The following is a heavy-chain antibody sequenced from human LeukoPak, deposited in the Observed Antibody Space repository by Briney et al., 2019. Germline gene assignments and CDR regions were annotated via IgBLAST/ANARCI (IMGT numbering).Heavy chain of an antibody. Sequence: GESLKISCKGSGYSFTSYGISWVRQAPGQGLEWMGWISAYNSNTNYAQKLQGRVTMTTDTSTSTAYMELRSLRSDDTAVYYCARGQWIQLVDYWGQGTLVTVSS. V-gene: IGHV1-18*01. J-gene: IGHJ4*02. D-gene: IGHD5-18*01. CDR3: ARGQWIQLVDY. CDR1: GYSFTSYG. CDR2: ISAYNSNT.